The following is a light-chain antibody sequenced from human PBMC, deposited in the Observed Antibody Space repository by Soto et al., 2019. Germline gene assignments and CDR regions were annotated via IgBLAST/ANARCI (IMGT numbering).Light chain of an antibody. J-gene: IGLJ1*01. CDR2: RST. CDR3: AAWDDNLGANFV. CDR1: SSNIGTNY. V-gene: IGLV1-47*01. Sequence: QSVLTQPPSASATPGQRVTISCSGSSSNIGTNYVYWYQQLPGAAPKLLIYRSTQRPSGVPDRFSGSKSGTSASLAISGLRSEDEADYYCAAWDDNLGANFVLGTGTKATVL.